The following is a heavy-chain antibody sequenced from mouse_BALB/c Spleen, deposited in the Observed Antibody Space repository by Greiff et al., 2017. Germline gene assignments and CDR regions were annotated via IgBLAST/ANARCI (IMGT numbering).Heavy chain of an antibody. Sequence: EVKLVESGGGLVQPGGSMKLSCVASGFTFSNYWMNWVRQSPEKGLEWVAEIRLKSNNYATHYAESVKGRFTISRDDSKSSVYLQMNNLRAEDTGIYYCTHRYESAMDYWGQGTSVTVSS. J-gene: IGHJ4*01. CDR3: THRYESAMDY. CDR1: GFTFSNYW. D-gene: IGHD2-14*01. CDR2: IRLKSNNYAT. V-gene: IGHV6-6*02.